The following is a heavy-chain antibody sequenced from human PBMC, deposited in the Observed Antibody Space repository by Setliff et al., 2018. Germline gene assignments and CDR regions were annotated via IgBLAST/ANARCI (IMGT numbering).Heavy chain of an antibody. CDR2: ISPYSGNT. Sequence: ASVKVSCKTSGFGFTTFGFSWVRQAPGQGLEWLGSISPYSGNTNYPQWLQDRVTMTIDTSTGTAYMEVRSLRSDDTAQYYCVRSSAPQVVLAADFDFWGQGTPVTV. J-gene: IGHJ4*02. CDR3: VRSSAPQVVLAADFDF. D-gene: IGHD6-19*01. CDR1: GFGFTTFG. V-gene: IGHV1-18*01.